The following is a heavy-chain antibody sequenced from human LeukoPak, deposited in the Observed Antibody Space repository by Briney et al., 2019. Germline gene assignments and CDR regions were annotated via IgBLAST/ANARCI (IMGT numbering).Heavy chain of an antibody. CDR1: GYTFTGYY. J-gene: IGHJ6*03. CDR3: ARDGGRGAPTHYMDV. Sequence: ASVKVSCKASGYTFTGYYMHWVRQAPGQGLEWMGWINPNSGGTNYAQKFQGRVTMTRDTSISTAYMELSRLRSDDTAVYYCARDGGRGAPTHYMDVWGKGTTVTVSS. D-gene: IGHD3-16*01. V-gene: IGHV1-2*02. CDR2: INPNSGGT.